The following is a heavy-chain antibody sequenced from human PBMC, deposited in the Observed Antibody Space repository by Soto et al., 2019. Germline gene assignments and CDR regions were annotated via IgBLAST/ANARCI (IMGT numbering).Heavy chain of an antibody. V-gene: IGHV3-74*01. Sequence: PGGSLRLSCAASGFTFSSYWMHWVRQVPGKGLVWVSRINNDGSAATYADSVKGRFTISRDNAKNTVYLQMNSLRAEDTAVYYCTGNTWFRGMDVWGQGTPVTVSS. J-gene: IGHJ6*02. CDR1: GFTFSSYW. CDR3: TGNTWFRGMDV. D-gene: IGHD3-10*01. CDR2: INNDGSAA.